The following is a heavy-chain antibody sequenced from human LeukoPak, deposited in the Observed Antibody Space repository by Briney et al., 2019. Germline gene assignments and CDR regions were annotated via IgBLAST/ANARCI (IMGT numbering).Heavy chain of an antibody. V-gene: IGHV3-48*03. CDR2: ISSSGRNI. CDR3: ARDLVQLWSKDY. Sequence: GGSLRLSGAASGFTFSNYEFNWVRQAPGKGLEWVSYISSSGRNIYYADSVKGRFTISRDNAKNSLYLQMNSLRAEDTAVYYCARDLVQLWSKDYWGQGTLVTVSS. D-gene: IGHD5-18*01. J-gene: IGHJ4*02. CDR1: GFTFSNYE.